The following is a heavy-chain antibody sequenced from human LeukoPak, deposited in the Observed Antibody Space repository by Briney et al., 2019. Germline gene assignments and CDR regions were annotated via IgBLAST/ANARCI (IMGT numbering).Heavy chain of an antibody. D-gene: IGHD3-16*01. CDR1: GFTVSSNY. J-gene: IGHJ4*02. V-gene: IGHV3-21*01. CDR2: ISSSSVDM. CDR3: ASLHGDYVY. Sequence: GGSLRLSCAASGFTVSSNYMSWVRQAPGKGLEWVSCISSSSVDMYYADSVKGRFTISRDNAQSSLYLQMNSLRVEDTAVYYCASLHGDYVYWGQGTLVTVSS.